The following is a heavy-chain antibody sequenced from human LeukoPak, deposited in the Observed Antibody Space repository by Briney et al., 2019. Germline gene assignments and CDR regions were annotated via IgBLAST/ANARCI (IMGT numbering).Heavy chain of an antibody. CDR2: IYYSGST. CDR1: GGSISSSSYY. D-gene: IGHD5-24*01. V-gene: IGHV4-39*07. CDR3: ARKTVEMATIARISVIDY. Sequence: SETLSLTCTVSGGSISSSSYYWGWIRQPPGKGLEWIGSIYYSGSTYYNPSLKSRVTISVDTSKNQFSLKLSSVTAADTAVYYCARKTVEMATIARISVIDYWGQGTLVTVSS. J-gene: IGHJ4*02.